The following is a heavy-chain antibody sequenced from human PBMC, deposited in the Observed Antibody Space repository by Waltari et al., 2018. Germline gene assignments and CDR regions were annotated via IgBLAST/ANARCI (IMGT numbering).Heavy chain of an antibody. CDR3: ATYIGASVGTAAFDV. CDR1: GVSITSNPYY. Sequence: QLQLQESRPRLVKPSETLSLTCTVSGVSITSNPYYWAWIRQSPGQGLECIGTISYSGATYISPSLKSRVSVSRDTSKNQLSLILGSVTAADMAVYYCATYIGASVGTAAFDVWGQGTMVTVSS. CDR2: ISYSGAT. J-gene: IGHJ3*01. V-gene: IGHV4-39*01. D-gene: IGHD5-12*01.